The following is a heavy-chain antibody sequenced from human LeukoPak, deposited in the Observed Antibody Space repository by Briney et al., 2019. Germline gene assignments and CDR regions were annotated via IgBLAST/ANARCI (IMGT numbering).Heavy chain of an antibody. V-gene: IGHV4-30-2*01. J-gene: IGHJ4*02. Sequence: SETLSLTCTVSGGSISSINYYWGWIRQPPGKGLEWIGYIYHSGSTYYNPSLKSRVTISVDRSKNQFSLKLSSVTAADTAVYYCAREVSGDLDYWGQGTLVTVSS. CDR1: GGSISSINYY. D-gene: IGHD4-17*01. CDR3: AREVSGDLDY. CDR2: IYHSGST.